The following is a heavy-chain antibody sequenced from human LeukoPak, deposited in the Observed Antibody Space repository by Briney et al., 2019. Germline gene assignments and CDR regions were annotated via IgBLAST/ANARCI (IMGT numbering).Heavy chain of an antibody. CDR1: GFTFSSFA. D-gene: IGHD2-2*01. Sequence: PEGSLRLSCGASGFTFSSFAMSWVRQAPGKGLEWVSVISGGGSSTYYADSVKGRFTISRDNSKYTLYLRMNSLRAEDTAIYYCAKAGGGRAAMRTLGAFDSWGQGTVVTVSS. J-gene: IGHJ3*02. CDR3: AKAGGGRAAMRTLGAFDS. V-gene: IGHV3-23*01. CDR2: ISGGGSST.